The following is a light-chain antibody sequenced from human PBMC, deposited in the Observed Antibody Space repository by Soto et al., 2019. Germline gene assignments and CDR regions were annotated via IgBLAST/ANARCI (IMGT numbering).Light chain of an antibody. CDR1: QSLGSW. CDR2: RAS. CDR3: QQYTTYPYT. J-gene: IGKJ2*01. Sequence: DIQMTQSPSTLSASVGDRVTITCRASQSLGSWLAWYQQKPGKAPNLLIYRASSSEGGVPSRFSGSGSGTEFTLTISSLQPDDFATYYCQQYTTYPYTFGQGTKLEIK. V-gene: IGKV1-5*03.